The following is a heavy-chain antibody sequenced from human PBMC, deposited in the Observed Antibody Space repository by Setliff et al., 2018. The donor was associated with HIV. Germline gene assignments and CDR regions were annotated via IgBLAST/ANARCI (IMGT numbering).Heavy chain of an antibody. D-gene: IGHD3-3*01. V-gene: IGHV1-18*01. Sequence: ASVKVSCKASGYNFNNHGITWVRQAPGRGLEWVGWIGYNGNTNYAQKFQGRVTMTTDTSTNTAYMDLTSLKSDDTAVYYCARDPTAPSITIFGVVGATYWFDPWGPGTLVTV. J-gene: IGHJ5*02. CDR2: IGYNGNT. CDR3: ARDPTAPSITIFGVVGATYWFDP. CDR1: GYNFNNHG.